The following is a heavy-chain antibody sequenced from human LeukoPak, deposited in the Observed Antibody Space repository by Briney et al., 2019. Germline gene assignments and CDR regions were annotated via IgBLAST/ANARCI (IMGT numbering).Heavy chain of an antibody. V-gene: IGHV3-23*01. D-gene: IGHD6-19*01. Sequence: GGSLRLSCAASGFTFSSYAMSWVRQAPGKGLEWVSAISGSGGGTYYADSVKGRFTISRDNSKNTLYLQMNSLRAEDTAVYYCAKPLAVAGTLYFDYWGQGTLVTVSS. CDR2: ISGSGGGT. CDR3: AKPLAVAGTLYFDY. J-gene: IGHJ4*02. CDR1: GFTFSSYA.